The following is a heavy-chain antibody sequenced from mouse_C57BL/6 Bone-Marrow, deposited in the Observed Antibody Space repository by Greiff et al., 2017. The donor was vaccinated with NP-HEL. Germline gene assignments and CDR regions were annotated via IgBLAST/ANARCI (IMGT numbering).Heavy chain of an antibody. J-gene: IGHJ3*01. CDR2: ISDGGSYT. V-gene: IGHV5-4*03. CDR1: GFTFSSYA. D-gene: IGHD2-2*01. Sequence: EVKLVESGGGLVKPGGSLKLSCAASGFTFSSYAMSWVRQTPEKRLEWVATISDGGSYTYYPDNVKGRFTISRDNAKNNLYLQMSHLKSEDTAMYYCARLRLRRGFAYWGQGTLVTVSA. CDR3: ARLRLRRGFAY.